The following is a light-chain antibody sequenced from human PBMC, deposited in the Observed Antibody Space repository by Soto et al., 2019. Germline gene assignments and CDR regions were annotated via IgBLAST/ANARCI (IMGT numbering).Light chain of an antibody. CDR2: AAS. V-gene: IGKV1-9*01. J-gene: IGKJ1*01. CDR1: QGISLY. Sequence: IQLTQSPSFVSASVGDRVTITCRASQGISLYLAWYQQKPGKAPRLLIHAASTLQSGVPSRFSGSGSGTDFTLTITSLQPEDFATYYCHQVNSYPQTFGQGTKVEIK. CDR3: HQVNSYPQT.